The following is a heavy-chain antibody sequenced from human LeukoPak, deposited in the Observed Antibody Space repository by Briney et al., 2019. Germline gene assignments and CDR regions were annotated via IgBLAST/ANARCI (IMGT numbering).Heavy chain of an antibody. V-gene: IGHV3-48*01. CDR1: GFTFSSYS. J-gene: IGHJ6*03. Sequence: GGSLRLSCAVSGFTFSSYSMNWVRQAPGKGLEWVSYITIGSNTIYYADSVKGRFTISRDNTKNSLYLQMNSLSAEDTAVYYCARGGYYGSGSYYYYYYYMDVWGKGTTVTVSS. CDR3: ARGGYYGSGSYYYYYYYMDV. CDR2: ITIGSNTI. D-gene: IGHD3-10*01.